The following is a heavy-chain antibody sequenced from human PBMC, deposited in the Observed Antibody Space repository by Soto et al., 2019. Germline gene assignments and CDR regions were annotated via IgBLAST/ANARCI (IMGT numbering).Heavy chain of an antibody. CDR3: AKAPHYYGSGSFPYYFDY. CDR1: GFTFDDYA. J-gene: IGHJ4*02. Sequence: EVQLVESGGGLVQPGRSLRLSCAASGFTFDDYAIHWVRQAPGKGLEWVSGISWNSGSIGYADSVKGRFTISRDNAKNSLYLQMNSLRAEDTALYYCAKAPHYYGSGSFPYYFDYWGQGTLVTVSS. CDR2: ISWNSGSI. D-gene: IGHD3-10*01. V-gene: IGHV3-9*01.